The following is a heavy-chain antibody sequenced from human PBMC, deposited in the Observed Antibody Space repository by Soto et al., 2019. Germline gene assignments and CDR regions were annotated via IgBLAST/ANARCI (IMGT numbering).Heavy chain of an antibody. CDR1: GGSISSGGYY. CDR2: IYYSGST. CDR3: ARVVGGHLKGPRDFDY. Sequence: SETLSLTCTVSGGSISSGGYYWSWIRQHPGKGLEWIGYIYYSGSTYYNPSLKSRVTISVDTSKNQFSLKLSSVTAADTAVYYCARVVGGHLKGPRDFDYWGQGTLVTVSS. D-gene: IGHD2-2*01. V-gene: IGHV4-31*03. J-gene: IGHJ4*02.